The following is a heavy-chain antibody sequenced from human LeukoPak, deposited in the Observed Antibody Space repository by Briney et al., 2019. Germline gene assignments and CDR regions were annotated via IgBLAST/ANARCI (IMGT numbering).Heavy chain of an antibody. CDR3: ARDPVTTFLHGMDV. J-gene: IGHJ6*02. D-gene: IGHD4-17*01. CDR2: INPNSGGT. Sequence: GASVKVSCKASGYTFTGYYMHWVRQAPGQGLEWMGWINPNSGGTNYAQKFQGRVTMTRDTSISTAYMELSRLRSDDTAVYYCARDPVTTFLHGMDVWGQGTTVTVFS. CDR1: GYTFTGYY. V-gene: IGHV1-2*02.